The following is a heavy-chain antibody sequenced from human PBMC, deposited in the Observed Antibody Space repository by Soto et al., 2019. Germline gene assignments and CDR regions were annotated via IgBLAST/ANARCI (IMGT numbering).Heavy chain of an antibody. D-gene: IGHD6-19*01. CDR3: ANPGIRIAVAGTKEKATDEYYFDY. V-gene: IGHV3-23*01. Sequence: GGSLRLSCAASGFTFSSYAMSWVRQAPGKGLEWVSAISGSGGSTYYADSVKGRFTISRDNSKNTLYLQMNSLRAEDTAVYYCANPGIRIAVAGTKEKATDEYYFDYWGQGTLVTVSS. CDR1: GFTFSSYA. J-gene: IGHJ4*02. CDR2: ISGSGGST.